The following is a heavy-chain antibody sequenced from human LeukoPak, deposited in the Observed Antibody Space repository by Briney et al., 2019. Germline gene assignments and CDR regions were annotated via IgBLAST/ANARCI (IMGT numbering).Heavy chain of an antibody. CDR1: GYSFTSYW. V-gene: IGHV5-51*01. J-gene: IGHJ4*02. D-gene: IGHD3-10*01. Sequence: GESLKISCKGSGYSFTSYWIGWVRQMPGKGLEWMGIIYPGDSDTRYSPSFQGQVTISADKSISTAYLQWSSLKASDTAMYYCARGLWFGELLEYYFDYWGQGTLVTVSS. CDR2: IYPGDSDT. CDR3: ARGLWFGELLEYYFDY.